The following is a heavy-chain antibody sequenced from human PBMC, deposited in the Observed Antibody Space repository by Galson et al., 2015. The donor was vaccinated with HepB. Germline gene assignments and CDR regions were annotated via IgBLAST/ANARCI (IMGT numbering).Heavy chain of an antibody. CDR3: ARDGLPRGSYNY. D-gene: IGHD1-26*01. CDR2: INSYGSST. J-gene: IGHJ4*02. Sequence: SVRLSCEASGFTFSTYWMHWVRQAPGKGLVWVSRINSYGSSTSYADSVKGRFTISRDNAKNTLYLQMNSLRAEDTAVYYCARDGLPRGSYNYWGQGTLVTVSS. CDR1: GFTFSTYW. V-gene: IGHV3-74*01.